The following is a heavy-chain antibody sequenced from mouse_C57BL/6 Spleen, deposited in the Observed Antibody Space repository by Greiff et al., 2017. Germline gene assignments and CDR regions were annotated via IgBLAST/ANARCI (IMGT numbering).Heavy chain of an antibody. CDR2: INPNNGGT. CDR1: GYTFTDYY. Sequence: VQLQQSGPELVKPGASVKISCKASGYTFTDYYMNWVKQSHGKSLEWIGDINPNNGGTSYNQKFKGKATLTVDKSSSTAYMELRSLTSEDSAVYYCARRGWACDYWGQGTTLTVSS. V-gene: IGHV1-26*01. J-gene: IGHJ2*01. D-gene: IGHD3-3*01. CDR3: ARRGWACDY.